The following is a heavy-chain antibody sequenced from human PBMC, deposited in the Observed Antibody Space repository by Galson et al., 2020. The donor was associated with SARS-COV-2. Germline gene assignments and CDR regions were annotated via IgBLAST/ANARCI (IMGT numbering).Heavy chain of an antibody. CDR1: GTSISSGSYS. CDR2: NSHSGGT. J-gene: IGHJ3*02. V-gene: IGHV4-30-2*01. D-gene: IGHD4-17*01. Sequence: SETLSLTCAVSGTSISSGSYSWNWIRQPPGKGREWIGYNSHSGGTYYNPSLKSRVTISGDRSKNQFSLRLSSVTAADTAVYYCARLHYGEYAPEAFDIWGPGTRVTVAS. CDR3: ARLHYGEYAPEAFDI.